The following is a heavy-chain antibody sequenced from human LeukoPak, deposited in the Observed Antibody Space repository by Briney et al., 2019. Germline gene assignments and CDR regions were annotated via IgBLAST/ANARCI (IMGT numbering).Heavy chain of an antibody. V-gene: IGHV1-8*01. CDR1: GYTFTSYD. J-gene: IGHJ4*02. CDR2: MNPNSGNT. D-gene: IGHD4-17*01. Sequence: ASVKVSCKASGYTFTSYDINWVRQATGQGLEWMGRMNPNSGNTGYAQKFQGRVTMTRNTSISTAYMELSSLRSEDTAVYYCASLAGVTYGFDYWGQGTLVTVSS. CDR3: ASLAGVTYGFDY.